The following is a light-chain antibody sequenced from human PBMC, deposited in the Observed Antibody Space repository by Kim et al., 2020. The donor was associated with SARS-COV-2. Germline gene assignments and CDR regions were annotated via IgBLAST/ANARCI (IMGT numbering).Light chain of an antibody. CDR1: SCGGSAYDY. CDR2: DVQ. V-gene: IGLV2-14*03. J-gene: IGLJ3*02. Sequence: QAVAISCVGSSCGGSAYDYVSWYQQHPAKAPKLVTHDVQDRPSGVSNRFSGSKSGNTASLSISGLQAEDEADYYCSSYTNSDTLVFGGGTQLTVL. CDR3: SSYTNSDTLV.